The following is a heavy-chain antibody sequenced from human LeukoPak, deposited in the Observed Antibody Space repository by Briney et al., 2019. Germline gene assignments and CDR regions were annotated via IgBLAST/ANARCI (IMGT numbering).Heavy chain of an antibody. D-gene: IGHD1-26*01. Sequence: SETLSLTCTVSGGSLSPYYWTWIRQPPRKGLEWIGYIYHTGTTRYNPSLNSRVTISVATSKNQFSLRLNSVTAADTAIYYCARLDSGDHGNIPHWGQGTLVTVSS. CDR1: GGSLSPYY. CDR2: IYHTGTT. CDR3: ARLDSGDHGNIPH. J-gene: IGHJ1*01. V-gene: IGHV4-59*08.